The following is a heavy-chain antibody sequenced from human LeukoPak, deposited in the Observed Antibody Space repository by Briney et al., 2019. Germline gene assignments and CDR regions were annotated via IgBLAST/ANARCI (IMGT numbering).Heavy chain of an antibody. Sequence: GGSLRFSGAASGFTFSSYGMHWVRQAPGKGLEGVAFIRYDGSDENYADSVKGRFTISRDNSKNTLYLRMNSLSVEDTAVYYCGREWAVDFWGQGTPVTVSS. CDR3: GREWAVDF. J-gene: IGHJ4*02. CDR1: GFTFSSYG. D-gene: IGHD2-8*01. CDR2: IRYDGSDE. V-gene: IGHV3-30*02.